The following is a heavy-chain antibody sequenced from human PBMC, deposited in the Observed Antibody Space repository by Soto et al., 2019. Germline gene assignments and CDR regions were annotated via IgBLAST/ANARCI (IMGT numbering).Heavy chain of an antibody. CDR1: GDSVSSPYY. V-gene: IGHV4-4*02. D-gene: IGHD6-19*01. Sequence: QVQLQESGPGLVKPSGTLSLTCAVSGDSVSSPYYWCWVRQPPGKGLAWIGEVFHTGTPSYNPSLRSRVTISMDQSNNQLSLDLSSVTAADTAVYYCARSAGWYAVHSWGPGTLVIVSS. J-gene: IGHJ4*02. CDR3: ARSAGWYAVHS. CDR2: VFHTGTP.